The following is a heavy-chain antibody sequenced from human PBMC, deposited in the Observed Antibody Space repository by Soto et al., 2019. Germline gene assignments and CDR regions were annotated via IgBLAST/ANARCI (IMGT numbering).Heavy chain of an antibody. D-gene: IGHD6-13*01. CDR1: GYSFTSYW. CDR2: IDPSDSYT. Sequence: HGESLKISCKGSGYSFTSYWISWVRQMPGKGLEWMGRIDPSDSYTNYSPSFQGHVTISADKSISTAYLQWSSLKASDTAMYYCARHPRGYSSSWYLPYYGMDVWGQGTTVTVSS. J-gene: IGHJ6*02. CDR3: ARHPRGYSSSWYLPYYGMDV. V-gene: IGHV5-10-1*01.